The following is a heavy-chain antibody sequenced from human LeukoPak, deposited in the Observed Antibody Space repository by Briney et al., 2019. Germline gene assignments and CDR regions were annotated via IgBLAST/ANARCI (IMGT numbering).Heavy chain of an antibody. CDR2: NSGSGGST. J-gene: IGHJ5*02. D-gene: IGHD2-8*01. CDR1: GFTFSSYA. V-gene: IGHV3-23*01. CDR3: AKDQDNEWFGP. Sequence: GGSLRLSCAASGFTFSSYAMSWVRQAPGKGLEWVSANSGSGGSTYYADSVKGRFTISRDNSNNTLYLQMNSLRAEDTAVYYCAKDQDNEWFGPWGQGTLVTVSS.